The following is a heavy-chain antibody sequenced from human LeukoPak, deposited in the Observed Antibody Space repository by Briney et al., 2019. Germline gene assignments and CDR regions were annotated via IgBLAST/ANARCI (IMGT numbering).Heavy chain of an antibody. CDR1: LLTFCSYD. CDR2: IGTAGDT. CDR3: ARAHFSSGWPLFDY. D-gene: IGHD6-19*01. Sequence: GGSLRLSRAASLLTFCSYDMDSGREGTEKGLEWGSSIGTAGDTYYPGSVKGRFNIYRENAKNSFYLQMNSLRAGDTAVYYCARAHFSSGWPLFDYWGQGTLVTVFS. J-gene: IGHJ4*02. V-gene: IGHV3-13*04.